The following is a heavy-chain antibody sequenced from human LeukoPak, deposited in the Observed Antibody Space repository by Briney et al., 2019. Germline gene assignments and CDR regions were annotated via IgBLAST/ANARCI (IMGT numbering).Heavy chain of an antibody. Sequence: ASVKVSCKASGYTFTGYYIIWVRQAPGQGLECMGWVIPNSGVTNYAQKFQGRVTMTRDTSISTAYMELSRLRSDDTAVYYCVRGYCAGDCPSGESLWGQGTLVTVSS. CDR3: VRGYCAGDCPSGESL. CDR1: GYTFTGYY. J-gene: IGHJ4*02. CDR2: VIPNSGVT. V-gene: IGHV1-2*02. D-gene: IGHD2-21*01.